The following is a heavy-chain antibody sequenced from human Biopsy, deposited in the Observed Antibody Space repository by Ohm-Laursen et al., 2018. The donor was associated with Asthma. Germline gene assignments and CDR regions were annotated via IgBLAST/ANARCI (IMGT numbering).Heavy chain of an antibody. CDR3: ARTHERWTSIQDDALDI. V-gene: IGHV3-30*03. J-gene: IGHJ3*02. CDR2: ISYDGGNK. CDR1: GFTFSIYD. Sequence: SLRLSCAASGFTFSIYDIHWVRQAPGKGLEWVAVISYDGGNKFYGDSVKGRFTLSRDNSRNTLYLQMNSLRVEGTAIYYCARTHERWTSIQDDALDIWGQGTMVIVSS. D-gene: IGHD4-23*01.